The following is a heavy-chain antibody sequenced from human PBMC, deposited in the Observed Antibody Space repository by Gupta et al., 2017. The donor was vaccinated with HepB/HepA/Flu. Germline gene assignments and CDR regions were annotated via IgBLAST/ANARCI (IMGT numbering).Heavy chain of an antibody. V-gene: IGHV3-23*01. CDR2: ISFSDYK. Sequence: VPLLESGGGLVPPGGSLRLSCRVSGFTFSSSAMGWVRQPPRKGLEGVSGISFSDYKNSRDSVKGRVTISRNKATNTLSLQMAVLGGEDTAEYYCVPNSSGYASVDDGGKGTMVTVSS. CDR3: VPNSSGYASVDD. J-gene: IGHJ4*02. D-gene: IGHD6-19*01. CDR1: GFTFSSSA.